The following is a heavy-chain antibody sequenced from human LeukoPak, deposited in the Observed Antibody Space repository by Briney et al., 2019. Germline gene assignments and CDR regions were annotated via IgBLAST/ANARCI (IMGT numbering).Heavy chain of an antibody. Sequence: SETLSLTCAVYGGSFSGYYWSWSRQPPGKGLEWIGEINHSGSTNYNPSLKSRVTISVDTSKNQFSLKLRSVTAADTAVYYCARTTEGGYTYGYFYYYYMDVWGKGTTVTISS. J-gene: IGHJ6*03. CDR3: ARTTEGGYTYGYFYYYYMDV. CDR2: INHSGST. D-gene: IGHD5-18*01. V-gene: IGHV4-34*01. CDR1: GGSFSGYY.